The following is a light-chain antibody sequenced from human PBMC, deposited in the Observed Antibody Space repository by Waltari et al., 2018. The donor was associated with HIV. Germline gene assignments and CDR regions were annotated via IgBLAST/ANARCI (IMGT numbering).Light chain of an antibody. J-gene: IGLJ3*02. CDR3: AAWDDSWV. V-gene: IGLV1-47*01. CDR2: RNN. CDR1: SPNSGRND. Sequence: QSVLTQPPSTSWTPGQRGSIPCSGSSPNSGRNDVYWDQQLPGTAPKLLIYRNNQRPSGVPDRFSGSQSGTSASLAISGLRSEDEADYYCAAWDDSWVFGGGTKLTVL.